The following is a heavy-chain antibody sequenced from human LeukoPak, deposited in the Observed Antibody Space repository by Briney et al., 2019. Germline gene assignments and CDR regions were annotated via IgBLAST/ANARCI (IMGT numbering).Heavy chain of an antibody. CDR3: ASYILTGPFDY. CDR2: IYSGGST. J-gene: IGHJ4*02. D-gene: IGHD3-9*01. V-gene: IGHV3-53*01. CDR1: GFTVSSNY. Sequence: PGGSLRLSCAASGFTVSSNYMSWVRQAPGKGLEWVSVIYSGGSTYYADSVKGRFTISRDNSKNTLYPQMNSLRAEDTAVYYCASYILTGPFDYWGQGTLVTVSS.